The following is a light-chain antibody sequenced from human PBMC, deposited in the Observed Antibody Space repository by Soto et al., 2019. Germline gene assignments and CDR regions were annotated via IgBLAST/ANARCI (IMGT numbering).Light chain of an antibody. CDR3: QQYDTSPWT. Sequence: EIVLTQSPGTLSLSPGERATLSCRATQSVRSSYLAWYQQKPGQAPRLLIYGASSRATGIPDRIGGSGSGTDFTLTISRLEPEDFAVYYCQQYDTSPWTFGQGTKVEVK. V-gene: IGKV3-20*01. CDR1: QSVRSSY. J-gene: IGKJ1*01. CDR2: GAS.